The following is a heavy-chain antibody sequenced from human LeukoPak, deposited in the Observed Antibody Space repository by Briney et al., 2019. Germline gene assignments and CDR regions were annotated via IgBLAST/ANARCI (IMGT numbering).Heavy chain of an antibody. Sequence: ASVKVSCKASGGTFSSYAISWVRQAPGQGLEWMGRVIPILGIANYAQKFQGRVTITADKSTSTAYMELSSLRSEDTAVYYCARVPRRDGYNLKGSSFDYWGQGTLVTVSS. J-gene: IGHJ4*02. CDR2: VIPILGIA. D-gene: IGHD5-24*01. CDR3: ARVPRRDGYNLKGSSFDY. CDR1: GGTFSSYA. V-gene: IGHV1-69*04.